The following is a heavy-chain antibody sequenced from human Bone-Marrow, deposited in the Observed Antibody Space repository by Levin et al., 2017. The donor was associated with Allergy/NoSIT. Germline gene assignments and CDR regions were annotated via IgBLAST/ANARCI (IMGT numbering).Heavy chain of an antibody. Sequence: WASVKVSCKASGGTFSSYAISWVRQAPGQGLEWMGGIIPIFGTANYAQKFQGRVTITADKSTSTAYMELSSLRSEDTAVYYCARVRGGGPDAFDIWGQGTMVTVSS. J-gene: IGHJ3*02. CDR1: GGTFSSYA. CDR3: ARVRGGGPDAFDI. CDR2: IIPIFGTA. D-gene: IGHD2-15*01. V-gene: IGHV1-69*06.